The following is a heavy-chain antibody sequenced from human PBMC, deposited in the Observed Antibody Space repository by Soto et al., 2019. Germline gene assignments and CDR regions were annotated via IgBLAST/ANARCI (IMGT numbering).Heavy chain of an antibody. CDR3: ARVHFSAERIVAVAGPDY. Sequence: GASVKVSCKASGYTFTSYGISWVRQAPGQGLEWMGWISAYNGNTNYAQKLQGRVTMATDTSTSTAYMELRSLRSDDTAVYYCARVHFSAERIVAVAGPDYRAQGTPVTGSS. J-gene: IGHJ4*02. CDR1: GYTFTSYG. D-gene: IGHD6-19*01. V-gene: IGHV1-18*01. CDR2: ISAYNGNT.